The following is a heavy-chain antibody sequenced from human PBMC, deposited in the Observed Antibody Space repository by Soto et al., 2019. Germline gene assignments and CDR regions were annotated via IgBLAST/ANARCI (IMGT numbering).Heavy chain of an antibody. CDR2: ISSSGDII. D-gene: IGHD3-22*01. V-gene: IGHV3-11*01. Sequence: PVWSLRLSCAASGFTFSDYYMSWIRQAPGKGLEWVSYISSSGDIIYYADSMKGRFTISRDNAKNSLYLQMNNLRAEDTAVYYCARDLGYSDTSGSLDYWGKGSLVTGSS. CDR1: GFTFSDYY. J-gene: IGHJ4*02. CDR3: ARDLGYSDTSGSLDY.